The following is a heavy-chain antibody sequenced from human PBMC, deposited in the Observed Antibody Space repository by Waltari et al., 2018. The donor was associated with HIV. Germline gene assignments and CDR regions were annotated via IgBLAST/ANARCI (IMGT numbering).Heavy chain of an antibody. CDR2: ISANNGTT. Sequence: QVQLVQSGAEVKKPGASVKVSCKASGYTFTSYGISWVRKAPGQWREWMGWISANNGTTSYARKLQGRVTMTTDTSTSTAYMERRSLRSDDTAVYYCAREGPIAAAGYWYFDLWGRGTLVTVSS. CDR3: AREGPIAAAGYWYFDL. V-gene: IGHV1-18*01. J-gene: IGHJ2*01. D-gene: IGHD6-13*01. CDR1: GYTFTSYG.